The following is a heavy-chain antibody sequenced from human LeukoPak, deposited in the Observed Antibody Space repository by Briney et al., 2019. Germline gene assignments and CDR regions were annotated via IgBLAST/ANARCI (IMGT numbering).Heavy chain of an antibody. CDR1: GGSISSGSYY. J-gene: IGHJ4*02. CDR2: IYTSGST. CDR3: AREVEMATITNLFDY. Sequence: SETLSPTCTVSGGSISSGSYYWSWIRQPAGKGLEWIGRIYTSGSTNYNPSLKSRVTISVDTSKNQFSLKLSSVTAADTAVYYCAREVEMATITNLFDYWGQGTLVTVSS. V-gene: IGHV4-61*02. D-gene: IGHD5-24*01.